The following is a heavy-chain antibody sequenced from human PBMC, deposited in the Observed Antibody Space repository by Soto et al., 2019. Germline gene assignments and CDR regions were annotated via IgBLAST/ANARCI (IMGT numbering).Heavy chain of an antibody. J-gene: IGHJ4*02. V-gene: IGHV3-23*01. CDR2: VSGSGGRT. CDR3: AKPPDYNWNDY. D-gene: IGHD1-20*01. CDR1: GFTFSSYA. Sequence: EVQLLESGGGLVQPGGSLRLSCAASGFTFSSYAMSWVRQAPGKGLEWISAVSGSGGRTYYADSVKGRFTISRDNSKATLYLQMNNLRAEDTAVYYCAKPPDYNWNDYWGQGTLVTVSS.